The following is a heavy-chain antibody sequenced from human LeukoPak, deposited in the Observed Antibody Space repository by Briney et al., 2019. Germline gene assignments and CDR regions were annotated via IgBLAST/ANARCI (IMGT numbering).Heavy chain of an antibody. CDR3: ARGSDDPHYYYYGMDV. Sequence: PGGSLRLSCAASGFTVSSNYMSWVRQAPGKGLEWVSVIYSGGSTYYADSVKGRFTISRDNSKNTLYPQMNSLRAEDTAVYYCARGSDDPHYYYYGMDVWGQGTTVTVSS. D-gene: IGHD3-10*01. J-gene: IGHJ6*02. CDR1: GFTVSSNY. CDR2: IYSGGST. V-gene: IGHV3-66*01.